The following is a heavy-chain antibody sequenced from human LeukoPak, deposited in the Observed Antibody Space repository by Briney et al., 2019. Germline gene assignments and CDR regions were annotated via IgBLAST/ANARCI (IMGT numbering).Heavy chain of an antibody. Sequence: GGSLRPSCAASGFTFSGYTINWGRQAPGKGLEWVAVISYDGSNKYYADSVKGRFTISRDNSKNTLYLQMNSLRAEDTAVYYCARGTNSEGFDYWGQGTLVTVSS. J-gene: IGHJ4*02. CDR1: GFTFSGYT. V-gene: IGHV3-30*04. CDR2: ISYDGSNK. CDR3: ARGTNSEGFDY. D-gene: IGHD2-8*01.